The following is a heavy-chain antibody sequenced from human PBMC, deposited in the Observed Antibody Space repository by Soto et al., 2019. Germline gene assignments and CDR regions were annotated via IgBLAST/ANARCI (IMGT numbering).Heavy chain of an antibody. Sequence: QVQLVQCGAGVQKPGASVKLSCKTSGNIFINYYIHWVRQAPGQGLEWVALFNPKRGRTNYAQRLQGRATVTSDTSTGTVYMELSSLLPEDTAVYYCARDLAAADYWGQGTLVTVSS. V-gene: IGHV1-46*04. CDR2: FNPKRGRT. CDR3: ARDLAAADY. D-gene: IGHD6-13*01. CDR1: GNIFINYY. J-gene: IGHJ4*02.